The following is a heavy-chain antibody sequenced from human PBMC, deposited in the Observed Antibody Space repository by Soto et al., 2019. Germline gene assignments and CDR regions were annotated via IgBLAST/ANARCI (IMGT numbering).Heavy chain of an antibody. V-gene: IGHV3-33*01. J-gene: IGHJ4*02. CDR3: ARDGEYGSDY. CDR1: GFAFSSYG. D-gene: IGHD3-10*01. CDR2: IWYDGSNK. Sequence: QVQLVESGGGVVQPGRSLRLSCAASGFAFSSYGMYWVRQAPSKGLEWVAVIWYDGSNKYYADSVKGRFTISRDNSKNTLYLQMNSLRAEDTAVYYCARDGEYGSDYWGQGTLVTVSS.